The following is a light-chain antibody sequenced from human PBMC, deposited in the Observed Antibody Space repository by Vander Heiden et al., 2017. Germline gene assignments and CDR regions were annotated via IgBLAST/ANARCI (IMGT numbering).Light chain of an antibody. CDR3: QQYYSTPFT. CDR1: QSVLYSSKNKNY. J-gene: IGKJ3*01. Sequence: DIVMTQSPDSLAVSLGERATINCKSSQSVLYSSKNKNYLAWYQQKPGQPPKLLIYWASTRESGVPDRFSGSGSGTDFTLTISSLQAEDVAVYYCQQYYSTPFTFGPGTEVDI. CDR2: WAS. V-gene: IGKV4-1*01.